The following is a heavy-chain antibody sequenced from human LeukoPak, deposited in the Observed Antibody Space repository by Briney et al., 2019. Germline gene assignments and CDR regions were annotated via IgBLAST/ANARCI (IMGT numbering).Heavy chain of an antibody. J-gene: IGHJ4*02. CDR1: GFTFSDYY. CDR2: ISSGGSTI. V-gene: IGHV3-11*04. D-gene: IGHD6-19*01. CDR3: ATGSRSSGRYYFDY. Sequence: PGGSLRLSCAVSGFTFSDYYMSWIRQAPGKGLEWVSYISSGGSTISHADSVKGRFTISRDNAENSLHLQMNSLRAEDTAVYYCATGSRSSGRYYFDYWGQGTLVTVSS.